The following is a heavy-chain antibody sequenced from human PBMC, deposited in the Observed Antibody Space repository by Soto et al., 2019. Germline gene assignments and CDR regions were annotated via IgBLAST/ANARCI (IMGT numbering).Heavy chain of an antibody. CDR3: SSSVVVTAILY. D-gene: IGHD2-21*02. V-gene: IGHV3-66*02. CDR1: GFTVSSNY. Sequence: GGSLRLSCAASGFTVSSNYMSWVRQAPGKGLEWVSVIYSGGSTYYADSVKGPFTISRDNSKNTLYLQMNSLRAEDTGAYDCSSSVVVTAILYWGQGTLVTVSS. CDR2: IYSGGST. J-gene: IGHJ4*02.